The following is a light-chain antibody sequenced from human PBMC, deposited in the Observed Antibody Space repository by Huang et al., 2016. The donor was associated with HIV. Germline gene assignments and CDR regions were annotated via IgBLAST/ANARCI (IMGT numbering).Light chain of an antibody. J-gene: IGKJ4*01. Sequence: IRMTQSPSSLSASTGDRVTITCRASQNVGTSLAWYQQRPGRAPVLLIYDASTLQRGVPSRFSGRGSRTVFTLTIGGLQVEDAATYYCQHSDGLSPLTFGGGT. CDR1: QNVGTS. CDR2: DAS. CDR3: QHSDGLSPLT. V-gene: IGKV1-8*01.